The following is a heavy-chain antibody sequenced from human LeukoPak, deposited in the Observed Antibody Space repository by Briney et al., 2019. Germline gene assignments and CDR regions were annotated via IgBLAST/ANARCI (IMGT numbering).Heavy chain of an antibody. CDR1: GYTFTSYG. D-gene: IGHD2-2*01. Sequence: ASVKVFCKASGYTFTSYGISWVRQAPGQGLEWMGWISAYNGNTNYAQKLQGRVTMTTDTSTSTAYMELRSLRSDDTAVYYCARDCSSTSCWGAFDIWGQGTMVTVSS. J-gene: IGHJ3*02. CDR2: ISAYNGNT. V-gene: IGHV1-18*01. CDR3: ARDCSSTSCWGAFDI.